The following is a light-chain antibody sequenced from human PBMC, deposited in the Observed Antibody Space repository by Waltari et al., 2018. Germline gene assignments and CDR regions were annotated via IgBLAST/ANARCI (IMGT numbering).Light chain of an antibody. J-gene: IGLJ1*01. CDR1: SSDVGSYDL. Sequence: QSALTQPASVSGSPGQSTTIPCTGTSSDVGSYDLVSWYPQHPGKAPKLIIYEVNERPSGVSNRFSGSKSGNTASLTISGLQAEDEADYYCCSYAGVDTFYVFGTGTKVTVL. CDR2: EVN. CDR3: CSYAGVDTFYV. V-gene: IGLV2-23*02.